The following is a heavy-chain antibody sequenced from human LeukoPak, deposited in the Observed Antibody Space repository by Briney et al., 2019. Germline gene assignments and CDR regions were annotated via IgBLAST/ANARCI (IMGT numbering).Heavy chain of an antibody. J-gene: IGHJ5*02. CDR1: GFILSNYA. D-gene: IGHD4-17*01. CDR3: IVFGDSNH. CDR2: ISGGGGGS. V-gene: IGHV3-23*01. Sequence: PGGSLRLSCAASGFILSNYAMSWVRQAPGKGLEWVSSISGGGGGSYYADSVKGRFTISRDTSKNTLYLQINSLRVEDTAVYYCIVFGDSNHWGQGTLVTVSS.